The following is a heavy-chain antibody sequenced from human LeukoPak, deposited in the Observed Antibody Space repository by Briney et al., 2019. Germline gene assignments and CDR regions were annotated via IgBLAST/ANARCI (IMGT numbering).Heavy chain of an antibody. J-gene: IGHJ4*02. V-gene: IGHV3-21*04. CDR2: ISSSSSYI. Sequence: GGSLRLSCAASGFTFSSYSMNWVRQAPGKGLEWVSSISSSSSYIYYADSVKGRFTISRDNAKNSLYLQMNSLRAEDTAVYYCAKEGSYLSNYYFDYWGQGTLVTVSS. CDR3: AKEGSYLSNYYFDY. CDR1: GFTFSSYS. D-gene: IGHD1-26*01.